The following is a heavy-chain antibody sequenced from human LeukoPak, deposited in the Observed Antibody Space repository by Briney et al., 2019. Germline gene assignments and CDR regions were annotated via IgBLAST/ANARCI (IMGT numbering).Heavy chain of an antibody. V-gene: IGHV3-21*01. J-gene: IGHJ1*01. Sequence: GGSLRLSCAASGFTFSSYSMNWVRQAPGKGLEWVSSISSSSSYIYYADSVKGRFTISRDNAKNLLYLQMNSLRAEDTAVYYCARDFGGYCSSTSCPSPEYFQHWGQGTLVTVSS. CDR1: GFTFSSYS. D-gene: IGHD2-2*03. CDR2: ISSSSSYI. CDR3: ARDFGGYCSSTSCPSPEYFQH.